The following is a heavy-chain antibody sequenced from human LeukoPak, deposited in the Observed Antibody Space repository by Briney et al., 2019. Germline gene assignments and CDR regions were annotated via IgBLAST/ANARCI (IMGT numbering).Heavy chain of an antibody. CDR2: IIPIFGTA. CDR3: ARAPNYYDSSGYYYFDY. J-gene: IGHJ4*02. Sequence: GASVKVSCKASGYTFTSYAMNWVRQAPGQGLEWMGGIIPIFGTANYAQKFQGRVTITADESTSTAYMELSSLRSEDTAVYYCARAPNYYDSSGYYYFDYWGQGTLVTVSS. CDR1: GYTFTSYA. V-gene: IGHV1-69*13. D-gene: IGHD3-22*01.